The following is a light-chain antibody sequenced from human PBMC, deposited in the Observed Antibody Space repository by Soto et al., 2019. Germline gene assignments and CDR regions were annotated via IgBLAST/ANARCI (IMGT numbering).Light chain of an antibody. J-gene: IGKJ1*01. CDR2: DAL. CDR1: QSGSTW. V-gene: IGKV1-5*01. CDR3: QENKTWT. Sequence: GATVTIPCRASQSGSTWLAWYQQTPGKAPKLLMYDALTLESGAPARFSGSGSGTEFTLTISSLQPEDFATYHCQENKTWTFGQGTKVDI.